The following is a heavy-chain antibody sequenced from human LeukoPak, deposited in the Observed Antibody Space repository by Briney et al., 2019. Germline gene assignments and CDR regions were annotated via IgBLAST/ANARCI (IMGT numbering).Heavy chain of an antibody. V-gene: IGHV4-4*07. CDR3: ARGSARITMIANQRYYYYYGMDV. Sequence: SDTLSLTCSVSGGPISSYYWRWIRQPAGKGLEWIGRNYTSGSTNYKPSLKSRVTISVDTSKNQFSLKLSSVTAADTAVYYCARGSARITMIANQRYYYYYGMDVWGQGTTVTVSS. CDR2: NYTSGST. J-gene: IGHJ6*02. D-gene: IGHD3-22*01. CDR1: GGPISSYY.